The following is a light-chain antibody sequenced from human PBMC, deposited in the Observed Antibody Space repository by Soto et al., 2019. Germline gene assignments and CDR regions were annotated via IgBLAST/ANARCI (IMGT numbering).Light chain of an antibody. Sequence: QSVLTQPASVSGSPGQSITISCTGGSSEIGGYNYVSWFQQHPGKAPKLMIYEVTNRPSGVSNRFSGSKSGSTASLTISGLQAEDEADYYCSSYTSSNTLVFGTGTKLTVL. V-gene: IGLV2-14*01. CDR3: SSYTSSNTLV. CDR1: SSEIGGYNY. J-gene: IGLJ1*01. CDR2: EVT.